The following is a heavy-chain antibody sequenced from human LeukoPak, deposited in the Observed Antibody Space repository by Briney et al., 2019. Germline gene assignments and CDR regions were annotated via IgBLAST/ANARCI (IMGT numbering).Heavy chain of an antibody. V-gene: IGHV4-61*02. CDR2: IYTSGST. CDR3: ARERTYHDFWSGYYTASLAGDAFDI. CDR1: GGSISSGSYY. J-gene: IGHJ3*02. D-gene: IGHD3-3*01. Sequence: SETLSLTCTVSGGSISSGSYYWSWIRQPAGKGLEWIGRIYTSGSTNYNPSLKSRATISVDTTKNQFSLKLSSVTAADTAVYYCARERTYHDFWSGYYTASLAGDAFDIWGQGTMVTVSS.